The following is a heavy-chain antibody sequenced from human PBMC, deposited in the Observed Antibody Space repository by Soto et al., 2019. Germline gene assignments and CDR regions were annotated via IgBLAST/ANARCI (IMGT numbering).Heavy chain of an antibody. D-gene: IGHD1-26*01. V-gene: IGHV3-30*18. CDR1: GFTFRSYG. J-gene: IGHJ3*02. CDR3: AKGGVGSTSNAFDI. Sequence: QVQLVESGGGVVQPGRSLRLSCAASGFTFRSYGMHWVRQAPAKGLELVAVISYDGSNKYYADSVKGRFTISRDNSKNTLYLQMNSLRAEDTAVYYCAKGGVGSTSNAFDIWGQGTMVTVSS. CDR2: ISYDGSNK.